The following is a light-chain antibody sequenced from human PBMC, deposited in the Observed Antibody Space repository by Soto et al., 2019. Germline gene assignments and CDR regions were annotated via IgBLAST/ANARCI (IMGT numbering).Light chain of an antibody. V-gene: IGKV1-39*01. J-gene: IGKJ1*01. CDR1: QGISSY. CDR2: AAS. Sequence: IQLTRSPSSLSASVGDRVTITFLASQGISSYLAWYQQKPGKAPKLLIYAASSLQSGVQSRFSGSGSGTDFTLTIRSMQPEDFATYYCKKSYSTQWKCGNGNKVDIK. CDR3: KKSYSTQWK.